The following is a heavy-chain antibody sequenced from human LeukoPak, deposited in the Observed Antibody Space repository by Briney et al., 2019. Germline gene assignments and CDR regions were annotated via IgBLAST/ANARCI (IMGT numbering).Heavy chain of an antibody. J-gene: IGHJ3*02. CDR1: GFTFSSYA. V-gene: IGHV3-23*01. D-gene: IGHD3-10*01. CDR3: AKDTGEYRDAFDI. Sequence: PGESLRLSCAASGFTFSSYAMSWVRQAPGKGLEWVSAISGSGGSTYYADSVKGRFTISRDNAKNSLYLQMNSLRAEDMALYYCAKDTGEYRDAFDIWGQGTMVTVSS. CDR2: ISGSGGST.